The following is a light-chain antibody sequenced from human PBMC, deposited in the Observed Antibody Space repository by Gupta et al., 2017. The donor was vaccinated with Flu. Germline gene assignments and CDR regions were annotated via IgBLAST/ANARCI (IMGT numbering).Light chain of an antibody. Sequence: EIVMMQSPATLSVSPGERATLSCRASQSVRSNLAWFQQKPGQAPRLLIYGAFTRAIGIPARFNGSGSGTEFTLTISSLQSEDFAVYYCQQYNNWPRTFGQGTKVEIK. CDR3: QQYNNWPRT. CDR1: QSVRSN. CDR2: GAF. V-gene: IGKV3-15*01. J-gene: IGKJ1*01.